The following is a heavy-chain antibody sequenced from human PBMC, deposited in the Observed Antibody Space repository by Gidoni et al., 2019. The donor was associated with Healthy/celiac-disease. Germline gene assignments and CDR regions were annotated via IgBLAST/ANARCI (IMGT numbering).Heavy chain of an antibody. V-gene: IGHV3-21*01. Sequence: EVQLVDSGGGLVRPGGSLRLSCAASGFTFSSYSMKWVRQAPGTGLEWVSSISSSSSYIYYADSVKGRFNISRDNAKNSLYLQMNSLRAEDTAVYYCARYCSGGSCLDLYYYYGMDVWGQGTTVTVSS. D-gene: IGHD2-15*01. J-gene: IGHJ6*02. CDR1: GFTFSSYS. CDR2: ISSSSSYI. CDR3: ARYCSGGSCLDLYYYYGMDV.